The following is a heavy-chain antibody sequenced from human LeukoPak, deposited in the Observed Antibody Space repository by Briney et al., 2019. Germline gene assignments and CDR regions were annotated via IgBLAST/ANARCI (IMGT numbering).Heavy chain of an antibody. V-gene: IGHV3-21*01. CDR1: GFTFSSYS. CDR3: ARRFGQLLYPLDY. Sequence: PGGPLRLSCVASGFTFSSYSMSWGRQAPGKGLDWVTSISGSGSDTYYADSVKGRFNVSRDNAKNSLFLQMSSLRAEDTAVYYCARRFGQLLYPLDYWGKGTRLTVSS. J-gene: IGHJ4*02. CDR2: ISGSGSDT. D-gene: IGHD3-10*01.